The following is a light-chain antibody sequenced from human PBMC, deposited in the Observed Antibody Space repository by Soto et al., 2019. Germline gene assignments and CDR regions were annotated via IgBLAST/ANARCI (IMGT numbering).Light chain of an antibody. J-gene: IGKJ1*01. CDR1: QTISSW. V-gene: IGKV1-5*03. CDR2: KAS. CDR3: QQYNSYST. Sequence: DIQMTQSPSTLSASVGDRATITCRASQTISSWLAWYQQKPGKAPKLLIYKASSLESGVPSRFSGSGSGTEFTLTISSLQPDDFATYYCQQYNSYSTFGQGTKVDI.